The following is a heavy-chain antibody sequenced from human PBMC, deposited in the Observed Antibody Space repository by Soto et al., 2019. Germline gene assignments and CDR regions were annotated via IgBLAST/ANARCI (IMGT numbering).Heavy chain of an antibody. Sequence: QVQLVESGGGFVKPGGSLRLSCAASGFTFSDYYMSWIRQAPGKGLEWGSHISSSGTSMFYADSVKGRFTISRDNAKNSLYLQMNSLRAEDTAVYYCARVARCCRASKCFTNYYYYYMDVWGKGTTVTASS. CDR2: ISSSGTSM. D-gene: IGHD2-15*01. CDR3: ARVARCCRASKCFTNYYYYYMDV. V-gene: IGHV3-11*01. J-gene: IGHJ6*03. CDR1: GFTFSDYY.